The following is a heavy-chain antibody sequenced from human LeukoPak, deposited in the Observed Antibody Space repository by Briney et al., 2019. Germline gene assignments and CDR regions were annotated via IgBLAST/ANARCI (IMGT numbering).Heavy chain of an antibody. CDR1: GGSLNRYY. J-gene: IGHJ4*02. Sequence: KCSEPVSLTCTVSGGSLNRYYWSWIRQPPGRGPEWIGYIHYSESTNYNPSLKSRVTISVDTSKNHFSLRLTSVTAAATAVYFCARMVGETGKQYLIRRTSPPFYFDNWGQGTLHPVFS. V-gene: IGHV4-59*01. CDR3: ARMVGETGKQYLIRRTSPPFYFDN. D-gene: IGHD3-16*01. CDR2: IHYSEST.